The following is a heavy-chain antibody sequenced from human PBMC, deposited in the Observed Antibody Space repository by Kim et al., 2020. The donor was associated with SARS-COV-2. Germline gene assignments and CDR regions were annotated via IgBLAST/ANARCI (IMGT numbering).Heavy chain of an antibody. CDR2: ISSSSSYI. CDR1: GFTFSSYS. D-gene: IGHD4-17*01. CDR3: ARARDTVTTTFDY. J-gene: IGHJ4*02. V-gene: IGHV3-21*01. Sequence: GGSLRLSCAASGFTFSSYSMNWVRQAPGKGLEWVSSISSSSSYIYYADSVKGRFTISRDNAKNSLYLQMNSLRAEDTAVYYCARARDTVTTTFDYWGQGTLVTVSS.